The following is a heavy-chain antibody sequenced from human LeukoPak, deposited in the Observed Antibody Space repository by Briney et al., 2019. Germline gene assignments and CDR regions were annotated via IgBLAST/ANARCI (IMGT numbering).Heavy chain of an antibody. V-gene: IGHV3-23*01. Sequence: LAGGSLRLSCAASGFTFSSYAIHWVRQAPGKGLEWVSAISGSGGSTYYADSVKGRFTISRDNSKNTLYLQMNSLRADDTALYRCAKDLFYSFDIWGQGTEVTVSS. J-gene: IGHJ3*02. CDR3: AKDLFYSFDI. CDR1: GFTFSSYA. D-gene: IGHD2/OR15-2a*01. CDR2: ISGSGGST.